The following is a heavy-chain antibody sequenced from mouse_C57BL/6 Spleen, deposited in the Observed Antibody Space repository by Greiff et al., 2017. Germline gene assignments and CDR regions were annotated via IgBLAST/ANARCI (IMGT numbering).Heavy chain of an antibody. V-gene: IGHV1-52*01. CDR1: GYTFTSYW. CDR2: IDPSDSET. J-gene: IGHJ4*01. Sequence: QVQLQQPGAELVRPGSSVKLSCKASGYTFTSYWMHWVKQRPIQGLEWIGNIDPSDSETHYNQKFKDKATLTVDKSSSTAYMQLSSLTSEDSAVYYCAREVYWYEEYAMDYWGQGTSVTVSS. D-gene: IGHD2-14*01. CDR3: AREVYWYEEYAMDY.